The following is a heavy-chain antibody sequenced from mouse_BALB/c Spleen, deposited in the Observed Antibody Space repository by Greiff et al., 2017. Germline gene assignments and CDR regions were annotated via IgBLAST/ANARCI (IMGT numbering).Heavy chain of an antibody. CDR2: ISYDGSN. CDR1: GYSITSGYY. D-gene: IGHD2-4*01. V-gene: IGHV3-6*02. Sequence: EVKLQESGPGLVKPSQSLSLTCSVTGYSITSGYYWNWIRQFPGNKLEWMGYISYDGSNNYNPSLKNRISITRDTSKNQFFLKLNSVTTEDTATYYCARVGIYYDYDAYWGQGTLVTVSA. CDR3: ARVGIYYDYDAY. J-gene: IGHJ3*01.